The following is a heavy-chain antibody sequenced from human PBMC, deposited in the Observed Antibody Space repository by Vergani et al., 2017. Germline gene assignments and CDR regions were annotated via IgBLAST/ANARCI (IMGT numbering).Heavy chain of an antibody. D-gene: IGHD5-12*01. CDR1: VLVFSDYT. J-gene: IGHJ6*02. CDR3: AKANPRNSGYDYLYYYHAMDV. CDR2: ISGSATGGVT. V-gene: IGHV3-23*04. Sequence: EVQLVESGGDLAQPGGSLTLSCVAYVLVFSDYTMSWVRQAPGRGLEWVSIISGSATGGVTYVADSVKGRFTIFRDNSKNTLYLQMNSLRAEDTAVYYCAKANPRNSGYDYLYYYHAMDVWGQGTTVTVSS.